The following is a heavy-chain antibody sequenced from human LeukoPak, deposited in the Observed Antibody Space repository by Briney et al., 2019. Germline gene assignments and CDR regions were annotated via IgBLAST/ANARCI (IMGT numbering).Heavy chain of an antibody. D-gene: IGHD2-15*01. V-gene: IGHV1-69*05. J-gene: IGHJ6*04. Sequence: GASVKVSCKASGGTFSSYAMSWVRQPPGQGLEWMGGIISIFGTATYAQKFHGRVTITTDESTSRAYMKLSSPRSEDTAVYYCAVKLGYCSGGSCSLDVWGKGTTVTVSS. CDR2: IISIFGTA. CDR3: AVKLGYCSGGSCSLDV. CDR1: GGTFSSYA.